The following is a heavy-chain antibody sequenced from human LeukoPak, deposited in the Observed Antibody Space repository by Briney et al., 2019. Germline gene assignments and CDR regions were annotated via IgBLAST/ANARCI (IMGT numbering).Heavy chain of an antibody. CDR2: VKQDGSDK. J-gene: IGHJ5*02. V-gene: IGHV3-7*01. Sequence: GGSLRLACAASGFTFSSYWMSWVRQAPGKGLEWVANVKQDGSDKYYVDSVKGRFTISRDNAKNSLYLQMNSLRAEDTAVYYCARDNTIFGVAHINHWGQGTLVTVSS. CDR3: ARDNTIFGVAHINH. CDR1: GFTFSSYW. D-gene: IGHD3-3*01.